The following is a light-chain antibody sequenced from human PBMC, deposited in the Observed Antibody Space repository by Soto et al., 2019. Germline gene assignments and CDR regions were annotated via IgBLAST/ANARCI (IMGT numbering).Light chain of an antibody. V-gene: IGKV1-12*01. CDR1: QGISTW. J-gene: IGKJ5*01. Sequence: EIQMTQSPSSVSASVGDRVTITCRASQGISTWLAWYQQKAGKAPNLLIYGASNLHSGVPSRFSGSGPGTEFTLTISGLLPEDFATYHCQQLNTLPFTFGQGTRLEIK. CDR2: GAS. CDR3: QQLNTLPFT.